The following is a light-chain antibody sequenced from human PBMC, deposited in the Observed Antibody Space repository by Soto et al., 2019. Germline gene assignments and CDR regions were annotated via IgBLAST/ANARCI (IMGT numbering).Light chain of an antibody. CDR1: SGDVGGYYY. V-gene: IGLV2-11*01. CDR3: CSYAANYVR. CDR2: DAS. Sequence: QSVLTQPASVSGSPGQSITISCTGTSGDVGGYYYVSWYQQLPGKAPKLIIFDASKRPSGVPDRFSGSKSGYTASLTISGLQGEDEADYYCCSYAANYVRFGGGTQLTVL. J-gene: IGLJ2*01.